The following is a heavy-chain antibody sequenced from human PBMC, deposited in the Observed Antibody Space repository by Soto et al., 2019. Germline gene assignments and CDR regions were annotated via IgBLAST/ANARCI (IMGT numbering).Heavy chain of an antibody. CDR1: GFTFSSYW. CDR2: IKQDGSEK. J-gene: IGHJ6*02. Sequence: GGSLRLSCAASGFTFSSYWMSWVRQAPGKGLEWVANIKQDGSEKYYVDSVKGRFTISRDNAKNSLYLQMNRLRAEDTAVYYCARASKGCSSTSCYGGYYGMDVWGQGTTVTVSS. D-gene: IGHD2-2*01. V-gene: IGHV3-7*03. CDR3: ARASKGCSSTSCYGGYYGMDV.